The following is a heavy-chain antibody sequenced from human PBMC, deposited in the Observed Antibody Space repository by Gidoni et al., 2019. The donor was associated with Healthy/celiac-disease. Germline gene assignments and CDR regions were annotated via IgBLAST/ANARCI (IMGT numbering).Heavy chain of an antibody. CDR2: ISSSSSYI. Sequence: EVQLVESGGGLVKPGGSLRLSCAASGFTFRSYSMNWVRQAPGKGLEWVSSISSSSSYIYYADSVKGRFTISRDNAKNSLYLQMNSLRAEDTAVYYCASWETYYGSGTVWGMDVWGQGTTVTVSS. D-gene: IGHD3-10*01. V-gene: IGHV3-21*01. CDR1: GFTFRSYS. J-gene: IGHJ6*02. CDR3: ASWETYYGSGTVWGMDV.